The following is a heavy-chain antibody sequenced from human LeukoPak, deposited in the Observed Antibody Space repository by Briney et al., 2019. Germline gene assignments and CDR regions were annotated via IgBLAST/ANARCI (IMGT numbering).Heavy chain of an antibody. CDR1: GYTFTSYG. D-gene: IGHD3-16*01. V-gene: IGHV1-2*02. J-gene: IGHJ4*02. CDR2: INPNSGDT. CDR3: ARVRYRLAETYIDY. Sequence: ASVKVSCKASGYTFTSYGISWVRQAPGQGLEWMGWINPNSGDTNYAQKFQGRVTMTRDTSISTAYMELSRLRSDDTAVYYCARVRYRLAETYIDYWGQGALVTVSS.